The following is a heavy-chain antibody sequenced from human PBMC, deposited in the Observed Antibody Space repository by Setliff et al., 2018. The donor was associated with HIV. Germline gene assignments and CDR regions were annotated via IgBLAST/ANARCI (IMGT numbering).Heavy chain of an antibody. Sequence: PSETLSLTCTVSGGSISGYHWNWLRQTPGKGLEWIGYIYTSRGTNYNHSLRTRVIISVDTSKNQFSLKLSSVTAADTAVCYCARGRGVYDYVWGSYRYKGAFDIWGQGTMVTVSS. CDR2: IYTSRGT. D-gene: IGHD3-16*02. V-gene: IGHV4-4*09. CDR1: GGSISGYH. CDR3: ARGRGVYDYVWGSYRYKGAFDI. J-gene: IGHJ3*02.